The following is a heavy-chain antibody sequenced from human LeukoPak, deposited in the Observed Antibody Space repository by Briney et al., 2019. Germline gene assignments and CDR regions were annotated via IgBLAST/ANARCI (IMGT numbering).Heavy chain of an antibody. CDR2: IYPGDSDT. CDR1: GYSFTTYY. V-gene: IGHV5-51*01. J-gene: IGHJ3*02. CDR3: ARSLRLDYGDYRDAFDI. Sequence: KPGESLKISCKGSGYSFTTYYIGWVRQMPGKGLEWMGIIYPGDSDTRYSPSFQGQVTISADKSTNSAHLQWSSLTASDTAIYYCARSLRLDYGDYRDAFDIWGQGTMVTVSS. D-gene: IGHD4-17*01.